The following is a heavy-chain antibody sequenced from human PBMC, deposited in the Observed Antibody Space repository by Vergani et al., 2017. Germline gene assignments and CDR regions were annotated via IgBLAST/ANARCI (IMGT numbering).Heavy chain of an antibody. J-gene: IGHJ4*02. CDR2: IYYSGST. Sequence: QVQLQESGPGLVKPSQTLSLTCTVSGGSISSGGYYWSWIRQHPGKGLEWIGYIYYSGSTYYNPSLKSRVTISVDTSKNQFSLKLSSVTAADTAVYYCARSPRSGLAANIDYWGQGTLVTVSS. CDR1: GGSISSGGYY. D-gene: IGHD2-15*01. CDR3: ARSPRSGLAANIDY. V-gene: IGHV4-31*03.